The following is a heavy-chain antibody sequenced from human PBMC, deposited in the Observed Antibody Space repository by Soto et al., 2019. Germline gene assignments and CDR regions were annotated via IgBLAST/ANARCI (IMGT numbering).Heavy chain of an antibody. J-gene: IGHJ4*02. CDR3: AGASGWKFDY. Sequence: GGSLRLSCAASGFSFSYFGMHWVRQAPGTGLVWVSRVDADGSGTTYAGSVKGRFSISRDNAKNTVSLQMNNLRAEDTAVYYCAGASGWKFDYWGLGVLVTVSS. CDR1: GFSFSYFG. V-gene: IGHV3-74*01. D-gene: IGHD1-1*01. CDR2: VDADGSGT.